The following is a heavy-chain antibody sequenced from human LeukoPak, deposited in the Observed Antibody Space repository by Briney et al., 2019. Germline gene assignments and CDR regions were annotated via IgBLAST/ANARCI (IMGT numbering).Heavy chain of an antibody. CDR3: ARAGGADYYLS. J-gene: IGHJ5*02. Sequence: GGSLRLSCAASGFTFDDYAMHWVRQAPGKGLEWVSGVSWNSGTIGYADSVKGRFTISRDTAKNSLYLQMNSLTAEDTAVYYCARAGGADYYLSWGQGTLVTVSS. CDR1: GFTFDDYA. D-gene: IGHD4/OR15-4a*01. V-gene: IGHV3-9*01. CDR2: VSWNSGTI.